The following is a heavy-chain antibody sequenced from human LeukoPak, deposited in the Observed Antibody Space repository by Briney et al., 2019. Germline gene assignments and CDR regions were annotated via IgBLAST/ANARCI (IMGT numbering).Heavy chain of an antibody. Sequence: GGSLRLSCEASGFSLSGSWMHWVRQAPGKGLMWVSQNKYDGTTENYADSVRGRFTISRDSAKNTLYLHMNDLRAEDTAVYYCARSDYFHNWGQGTMVVVST. CDR3: ARSDYFHN. J-gene: IGHJ3*02. V-gene: IGHV3-74*01. CDR1: GFSLSGSW. CDR2: NKYDGTTE. D-gene: IGHD3-16*01.